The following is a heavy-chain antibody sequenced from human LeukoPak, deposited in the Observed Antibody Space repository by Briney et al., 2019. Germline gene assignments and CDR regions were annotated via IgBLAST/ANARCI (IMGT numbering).Heavy chain of an antibody. J-gene: IGHJ6*03. D-gene: IGHD1-7*01. CDR1: GYIFTTYG. CDR2: ISVYNDNT. Sequence: ASVKVSCKASGYIFTTYGITWVRQAPGQGLEWMGWISVYNDNTYYSQKLQGRVTVTTDTSTSTAYMELRSLRSEDTAVYYCARAYRRITGTTRPHYYYYYMDVWGKGTTVTVSS. CDR3: ARAYRRITGTTRPHYYYYYMDV. V-gene: IGHV1-18*01.